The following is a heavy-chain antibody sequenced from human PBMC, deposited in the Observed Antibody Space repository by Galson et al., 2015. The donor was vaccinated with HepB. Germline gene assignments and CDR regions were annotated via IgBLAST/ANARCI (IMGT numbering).Heavy chain of an antibody. V-gene: IGHV3-49*04. D-gene: IGHD5-18*01. J-gene: IGHJ5*02. Sequence: SLRLSCATSGFIFGDYAMSWVRQAPGKGLEWISYIRSEAYGGTTVYAASVKGRFTISRDDSKSIAYLLMNSLEIDDTAVYYCCRDRPGNGNTATRGWFDPWGQGTLVTVSS. CDR1: GFIFGDYA. CDR3: CRDRPGNGNTATRGWFDP. CDR2: IRSEAYGGTT.